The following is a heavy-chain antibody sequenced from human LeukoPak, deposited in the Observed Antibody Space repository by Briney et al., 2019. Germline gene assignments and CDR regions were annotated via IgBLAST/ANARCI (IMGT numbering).Heavy chain of an antibody. CDR2: FDPEDGET. Sequence: ASVKLSCKVSGYTLTELSMHWVRQAPGKGLEWRGGFDPEDGETIYAQKFQGRVTMTEDTSTDTAYMELSSLRSEDTAVYYCATDLRDYDILTGYGGFDYWGQGTLVTVSS. D-gene: IGHD3-9*01. J-gene: IGHJ4*02. V-gene: IGHV1-24*01. CDR3: ATDLRDYDILTGYGGFDY. CDR1: GYTLTELS.